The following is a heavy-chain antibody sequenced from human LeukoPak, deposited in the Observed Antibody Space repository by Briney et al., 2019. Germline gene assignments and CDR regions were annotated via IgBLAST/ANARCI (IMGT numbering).Heavy chain of an antibody. CDR2: INSGSTYT. CDR3: ARSLTTLTYEGY. CDR1: GFTFSSYM. V-gene: IGHV3-21*01. D-gene: IGHD1-1*01. J-gene: IGHJ4*02. Sequence: PGGSLRLSCAASGFTFSSYMMNWVRQAPGKGLEWVSSINSGSTYTYYAESVKGRFTVSRDNAKNSLFLQMNSLRAEDTAIYYCARSLTTLTYEGYWGQGTLVTVSS.